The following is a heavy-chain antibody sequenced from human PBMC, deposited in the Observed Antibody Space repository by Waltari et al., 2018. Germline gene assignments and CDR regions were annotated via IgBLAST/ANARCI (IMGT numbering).Heavy chain of an antibody. J-gene: IGHJ4*02. Sequence: QVQFVQSGAEVKKPGASVKISCRASGYTFNTYGIHWVRQAPGQRPEWMGWISGGNGNTKYSPKYQGRLTITRDTAATTAYMDLSSLKSEDTAVFYCARGLFGSGTDYAYFDYWGQGTLVTVSS. D-gene: IGHD3-10*01. CDR2: ISGGNGNT. CDR1: GYTFNTYG. V-gene: IGHV1-3*01. CDR3: ARGLFGSGTDYAYFDY.